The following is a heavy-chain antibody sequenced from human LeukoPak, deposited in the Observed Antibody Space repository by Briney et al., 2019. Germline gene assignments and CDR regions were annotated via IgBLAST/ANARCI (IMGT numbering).Heavy chain of an antibody. V-gene: IGHV4-61*02. CDR2: IYTSGST. J-gene: IGHJ6*03. CDR1: GGSISSGSYY. D-gene: IGHD1-14*01. CDR3: ARDPGTTPLDYYYYMDV. Sequence: PSQTQSLTCTVSGGSISSGSYYWSWIRQPAGKGLEWIGRIYTSGSTNYNPSLKSRVTISVDTSKNQFSLKLSSVTAADTAVYYCARDPGTTPLDYYYYMDVWGKGTTVTVSS.